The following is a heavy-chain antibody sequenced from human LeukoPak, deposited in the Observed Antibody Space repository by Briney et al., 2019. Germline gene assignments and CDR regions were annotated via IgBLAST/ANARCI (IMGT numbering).Heavy chain of an antibody. CDR3: ARDPTRKYYYDSSGYYYVGYFDY. CDR2: TYHSGST. Sequence: SGTLSLTCAVSGGSISSSNWWSWARQPPGKGLEWIGETYHSGSTSYNPSLKSRVTISVDKSKNQFSLKLSSVTAADTAVYYCARDPTRKYYYDSSGYYYVGYFDYWGQGTLVTVSS. D-gene: IGHD3-22*01. V-gene: IGHV4-4*02. J-gene: IGHJ4*02. CDR1: GGSISSSNW.